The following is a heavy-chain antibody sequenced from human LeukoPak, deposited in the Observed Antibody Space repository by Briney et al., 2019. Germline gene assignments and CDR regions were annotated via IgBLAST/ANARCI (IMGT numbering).Heavy chain of an antibody. J-gene: IGHJ4*02. D-gene: IGHD6-19*01. CDR1: GFTYSTCW. V-gene: IGHV3-7*01. CDR3: ARWEGSGWYFDY. Sequence: GGSLRLSCAASGFTYSTCWMSWVRQAPGKGLEWVANIKQDGSEKYYVDSVKGRFTISRDNAKNSLYLQMNSPRAEDTAVYYCARWEGSGWYFDYWGQGTLVTVSS. CDR2: IKQDGSEK.